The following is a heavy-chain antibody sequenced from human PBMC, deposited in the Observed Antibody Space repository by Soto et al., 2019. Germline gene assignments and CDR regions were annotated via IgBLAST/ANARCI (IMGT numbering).Heavy chain of an antibody. Sequence: EVQLLESGGGLVQPGGSLRLSCAASGFTFSSYAMSWVRQAPGKGLEWVSAISGSGGSTYYADSVKGRFTVSRDNSKKTLYLQMNSLRAEDTAVYYCAKDPRSSAAGIDYWGQGTLVTVSS. CDR1: GFTFSSYA. CDR2: ISGSGGST. J-gene: IGHJ4*02. V-gene: IGHV3-23*01. D-gene: IGHD6-13*01. CDR3: AKDPRSSAAGIDY.